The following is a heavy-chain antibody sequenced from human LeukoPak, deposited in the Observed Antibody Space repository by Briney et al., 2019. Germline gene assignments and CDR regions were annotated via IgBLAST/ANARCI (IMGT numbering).Heavy chain of an antibody. V-gene: IGHV3-23*01. CDR1: GFTFSSYS. Sequence: PGGSLRLSCAASGFTFSSYSMNWVRQAPGKGLEWVSAISGSGGSTYYADSVKGRFTISRDNSKNTLYLQMNSLRAEDTAVYYYAKDPLRLWFGEPHQYYWGQGTLVTVSS. J-gene: IGHJ4*02. CDR2: ISGSGGST. CDR3: AKDPLRLWFGEPHQYY. D-gene: IGHD3-10*01.